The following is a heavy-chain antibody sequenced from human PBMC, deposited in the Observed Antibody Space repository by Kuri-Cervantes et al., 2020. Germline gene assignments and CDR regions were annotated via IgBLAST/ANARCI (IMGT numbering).Heavy chain of an antibody. J-gene: IGHJ2*01. CDR1: GFTFTSYE. CDR3: ASTAMVSWYFDL. CDR2: ISGSGGST. D-gene: IGHD5-18*01. V-gene: IGHV3-23*01. Sequence: GESLKISCAASGFTFTSYEMNWVRQAPGKGLEWVSAISGSGGSTYYADSVKGRLTISRDNSKNTLYLQMNSLRAEDTAVYYCASTAMVSWYFDLWGRGTLVTVSS.